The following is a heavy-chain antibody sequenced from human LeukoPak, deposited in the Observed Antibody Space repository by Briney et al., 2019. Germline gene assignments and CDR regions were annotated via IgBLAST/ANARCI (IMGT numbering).Heavy chain of an antibody. J-gene: IGHJ4*02. Sequence: GASVKVSCKASGYTFTGYYMHWVRQAPGQGLEWMGWINPNSGGTNYAQKFQGRVTMPRDTSISTAYMELSRLRSADTAVYYCARSLWPQQVDFDYWGQGTLVTVSS. CDR2: INPNSGGT. V-gene: IGHV1-2*02. D-gene: IGHD6-13*01. CDR3: ARSLWPQQVDFDY. CDR1: GYTFTGYY.